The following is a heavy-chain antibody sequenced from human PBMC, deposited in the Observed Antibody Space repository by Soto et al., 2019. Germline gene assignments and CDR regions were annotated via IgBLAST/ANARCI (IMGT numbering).Heavy chain of an antibody. D-gene: IGHD2-15*01. CDR1: GYSFTTYG. V-gene: IGHV1-18*01. Sequence: ASVKVSCKASGYSFTTYGISWARQAPGQGLEWMGWISTYNGDTDYAQNLQGRVTMTTDTSTTTAYMELRSLRSDDTAVYYCAREGSRPYYYYGMDVWGQGTTVTVSS. CDR3: AREGSRPYYYYGMDV. J-gene: IGHJ6*02. CDR2: ISTYNGDT.